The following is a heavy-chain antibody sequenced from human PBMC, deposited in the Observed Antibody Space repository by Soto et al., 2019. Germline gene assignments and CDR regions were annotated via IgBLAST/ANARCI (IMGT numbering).Heavy chain of an antibody. D-gene: IGHD6-19*01. Sequence: ASVKVSCKASGYTFTGYYMHWVRQAPGQGLEWMGWINPNSGGTNYAQKFQGWVTTTRDTSISTAYMELSRLRSDDTAVYYCARIPYSSGWYYFDYWGQGTLVTVSS. CDR1: GYTFTGYY. J-gene: IGHJ4*02. V-gene: IGHV1-2*04. CDR3: ARIPYSSGWYYFDY. CDR2: INPNSGGT.